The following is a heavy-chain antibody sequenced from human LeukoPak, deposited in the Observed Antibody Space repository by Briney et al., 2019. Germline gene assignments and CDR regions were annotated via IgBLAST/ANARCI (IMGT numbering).Heavy chain of an antibody. D-gene: IGHD1-26*01. V-gene: IGHV3-15*01. J-gene: IGHJ4*02. Sequence: GGSLRLSCAASGFTFSVAAMTWVRQAPGKGLEWVGRIKSKTDGGTTDYAAPVKGRFTISRDDSKNTLYLQMNSLRAEDTAVYYCARDRGSGSGSYPYWGQGTLVTVSS. CDR2: IKSKTDGGTT. CDR3: ARDRGSGSGSYPY. CDR1: GFTFSVAA.